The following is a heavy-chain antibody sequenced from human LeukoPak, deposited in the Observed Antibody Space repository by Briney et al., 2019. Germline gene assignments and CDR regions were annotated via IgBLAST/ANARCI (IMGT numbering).Heavy chain of an antibody. Sequence: SQTLSLTCDISGDSVSGNIVAWNWHRQSPSRGLEWLGRTNYRSKWYNDYAVSVRGRITINPDTSKNRFSLQLDSVTPEDTAVYYCARGSSGSFDYWGQGTLVTVSS. CDR1: GDSVSGNIVA. J-gene: IGHJ4*02. D-gene: IGHD6-19*01. CDR2: TNYRSKWYN. V-gene: IGHV6-1*01. CDR3: ARGSSGSFDY.